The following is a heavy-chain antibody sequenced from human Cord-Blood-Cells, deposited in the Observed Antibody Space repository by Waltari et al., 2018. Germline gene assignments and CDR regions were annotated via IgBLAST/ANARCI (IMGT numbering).Heavy chain of an antibody. CDR3: ARDRGLDTAMVIDY. J-gene: IGHJ4*02. V-gene: IGHV3-48*03. Sequence: EVQLVESGGGLVQPGGSQRLSCAASGFTFSSYEKNWVRQAPGKGLGWVSYISSSGSTIYYADSVKGRFTISRDNAKNSLYLQMNSLRAEDTAVYYCARDRGLDTAMVIDYWGQGTLVTVSS. D-gene: IGHD5-18*01. CDR1: GFTFSSYE. CDR2: ISSSGSTI.